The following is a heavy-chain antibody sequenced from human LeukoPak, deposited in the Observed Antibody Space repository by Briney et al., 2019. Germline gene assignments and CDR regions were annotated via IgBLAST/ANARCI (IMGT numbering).Heavy chain of an antibody. V-gene: IGHV3-23*01. Sequence: GGSLRLSCAASGFTFSSYAMSWVRQAPGKGLEWVSAISGSGGSTFYADSEKGRFTISRDNSKNTLYLQMNSLRAEDTAVYYCAKDLRGWYGNYYFDYWGQGTLVTVSS. J-gene: IGHJ4*02. D-gene: IGHD6-19*01. CDR3: AKDLRGWYGNYYFDY. CDR2: ISGSGGST. CDR1: GFTFSSYA.